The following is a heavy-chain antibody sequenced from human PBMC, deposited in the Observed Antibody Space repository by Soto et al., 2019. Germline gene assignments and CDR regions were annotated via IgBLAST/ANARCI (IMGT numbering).Heavy chain of an antibody. CDR3: ARESDGEYDV. V-gene: IGHV4-59*01. CDR1: GGSISSYY. J-gene: IGHJ4*02. D-gene: IGHD4-17*01. CDR2: IYYSGST. Sequence: SETLSLTCTVSGGSISSYYWRWIRQPPGKGLEWIGYIYYSGSTNYNPSLKSRVTISVDTSKNQFSLKLSSVTAADTAVYYCARESDGEYDVWGQGTLVTVSS.